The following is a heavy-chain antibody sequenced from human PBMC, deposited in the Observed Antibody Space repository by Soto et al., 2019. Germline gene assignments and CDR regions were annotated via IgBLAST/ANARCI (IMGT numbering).Heavy chain of an antibody. D-gene: IGHD6-13*01. Sequence: QVQLVQSGAEVKKPGASVKVSCKASGYTFTSYDINWVRQATGQGLEWMGWMNPNSGNTGYAQKFQGRVTMTRNTSISTAYMELSSLTSEDTAVLYCARYWAVAGGDDYWGQGTLVTVSS. CDR2: MNPNSGNT. CDR3: ARYWAVAGGDDY. V-gene: IGHV1-8*01. CDR1: GYTFTSYD. J-gene: IGHJ4*02.